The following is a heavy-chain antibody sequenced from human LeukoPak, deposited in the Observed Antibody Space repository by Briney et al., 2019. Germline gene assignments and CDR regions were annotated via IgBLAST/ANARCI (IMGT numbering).Heavy chain of an antibody. V-gene: IGHV3-7*05. D-gene: IGHD6-13*01. CDR3: ARANWYRLDF. Sequence: GGSLRLSCAASGFTFTTYGMTWVRQATGKGLEGVANINQDGSEKDYVDSMKGRFTISRDNAENSLFLQMSSLRAEDTGVYFCARANWYRLDFWGQGTLVTVSS. CDR1: GFTFTTYG. J-gene: IGHJ4*02. CDR2: INQDGSEK.